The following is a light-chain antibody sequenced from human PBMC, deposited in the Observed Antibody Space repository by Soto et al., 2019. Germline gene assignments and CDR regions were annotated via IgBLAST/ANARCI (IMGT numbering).Light chain of an antibody. Sequence: DLQMSQSPSSLSASVGDRCTVTCRACQGIRIDLGWFQQRPGKAPKRLIYGASSLQSGVPSRFSGSGSGTEFTLTIISLQPDDFATYYCQQYNSYSQTFGQGTKVDIK. CDR1: QGIRID. V-gene: IGKV1-17*01. J-gene: IGKJ1*01. CDR3: QQYNSYSQT. CDR2: GAS.